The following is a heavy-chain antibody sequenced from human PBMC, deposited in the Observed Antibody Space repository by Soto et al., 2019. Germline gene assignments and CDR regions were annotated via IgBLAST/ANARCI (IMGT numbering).Heavy chain of an antibody. CDR1: GFTFSSYA. CDR2: ISGSGGST. J-gene: IGHJ6*02. CDR3: AKDLVGATTFNYGMDV. D-gene: IGHD1-26*01. Sequence: GGSLRLSCAASGFTFSSYAMSWVRQAPGKGLEWVSAISGSGGSTYYADSVKGRFTISRDNSKNTLYLQMNSLRAEDTAVYYCAKDLVGATTFNYGMDVWGPGPTDTVSS. V-gene: IGHV3-23*01.